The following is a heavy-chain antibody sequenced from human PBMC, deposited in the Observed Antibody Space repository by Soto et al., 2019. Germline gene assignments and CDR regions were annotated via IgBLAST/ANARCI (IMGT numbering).Heavy chain of an antibody. CDR2: ISSSSSTI. Sequence: WLSLRLSCAASGCTFSGYSIRWVLQAQGKGLEWVSYISSSSSTIYYADSVKGRFTISRDNAKNSLYLQMNSLRAEDTAVYYCAKARCSTTNCYVPDYWGQGTLVTVSS. D-gene: IGHD2-2*01. J-gene: IGHJ4*02. CDR3: AKARCSTTNCYVPDY. V-gene: IGHV3-48*01. CDR1: GCTFSGYS.